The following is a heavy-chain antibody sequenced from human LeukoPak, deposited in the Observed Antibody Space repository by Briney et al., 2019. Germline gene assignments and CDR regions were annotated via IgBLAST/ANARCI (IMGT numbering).Heavy chain of an antibody. D-gene: IGHD2-2*01. CDR1: GFSFSDYY. CDR3: ARVRRPRYCSTTSCYLSYYYKDV. V-gene: IGHV3-11*01. Sequence: GGSLRLSCAASGFSFSDYYMNWIRQAPGKGLEWISYMSSSGSTIDYADSVKGRFTISRDNAKNSLYLQMNSLRAEDTAVYYCARVRRPRYCSTTSCYLSYYYKDVWGEGTTVTISS. J-gene: IGHJ6*03. CDR2: MSSSGSTI.